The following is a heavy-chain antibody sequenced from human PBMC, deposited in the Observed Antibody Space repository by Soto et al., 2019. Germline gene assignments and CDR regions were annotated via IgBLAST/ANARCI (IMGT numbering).Heavy chain of an antibody. J-gene: IGHJ4*02. Sequence: QVQLVQSGAEVKKPGASVKVSCKASGYTFTNYGISWVRQAPGQGLEWMGWISTYSGNTNYAQKLQGRVTMTTDTSTSTAYMEMRSLTSDDTAVYYCARDRGDIFGRVGQVWGQGALVTVSS. V-gene: IGHV1-18*01. CDR2: ISTYSGNT. CDR3: ARDRGDIFGRVGQV. CDR1: GYTFTNYG. D-gene: IGHD3-3*02.